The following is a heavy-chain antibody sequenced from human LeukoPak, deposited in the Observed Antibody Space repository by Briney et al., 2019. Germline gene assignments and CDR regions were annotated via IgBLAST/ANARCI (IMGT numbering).Heavy chain of an antibody. D-gene: IGHD4-17*01. CDR2: IWYEGSNK. J-gene: IGHJ3*02. Sequence: GGSLRLSCAASGFTFSSYGMHGVRQAPDKRLECVAVIWYEGSNKYYADSVKGRFTISRDNSKNTLYLQMNSLRAEDTAVYYCARGGGYGDYANGVFDIWGQGTMVTVSS. CDR1: GFTFSSYG. V-gene: IGHV3-33*01. CDR3: ARGGGYGDYANGVFDI.